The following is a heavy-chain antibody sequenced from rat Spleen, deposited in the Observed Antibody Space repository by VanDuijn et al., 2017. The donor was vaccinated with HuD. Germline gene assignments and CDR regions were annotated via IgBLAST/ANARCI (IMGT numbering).Heavy chain of an antibody. J-gene: IGHJ3*01. CDR1: GFSLTSNG. CDR2: ISSNGST. V-gene: IGHV2S12*01. Sequence: QVQLQESGPGLVQPSQTLSLTCTVSGFSLTSNGVSWVRQPPGKGLEWIAAISSNGSTYYNSALTSRLSISRDTSKSQVFLKMNSLQSEDTAIYFCSRDEYRYNWGFGYWGQGTLVTVSS. D-gene: IGHD1-5*01. CDR3: SRDEYRYNWGFGY.